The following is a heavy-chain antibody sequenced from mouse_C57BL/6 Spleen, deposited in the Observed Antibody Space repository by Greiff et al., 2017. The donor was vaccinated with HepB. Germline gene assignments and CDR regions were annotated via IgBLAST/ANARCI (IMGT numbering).Heavy chain of an antibody. J-gene: IGHJ3*01. V-gene: IGHV1-80*01. CDR1: GYAFSSYW. CDR3: ARCGNYYGSSWFAY. CDR2: IYPGDGDT. Sequence: QVQLQQSGAELVKPGASVKISCKASGYAFSSYWMNWVKQRPGKGLEWIGQIYPGDGDTNYNGKFKGKATLTADKSSSTAYMQISSLTSEDSAVYFCARCGNYYGSSWFAYWGQGTLVTVSA. D-gene: IGHD1-1*01.